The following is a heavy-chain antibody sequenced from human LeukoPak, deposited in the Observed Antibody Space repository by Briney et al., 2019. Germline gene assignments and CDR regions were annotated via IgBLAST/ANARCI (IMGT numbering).Heavy chain of an antibody. Sequence: ASVKVSCKASGYTFTGYYMHWVRQAPGQGLEWMGWINPNSGGTNYAQKFQGRVTMTRDTSISTAYMELSRLRSDDTAVYYCASGGRWLQFLYDAFDIWGQGTMVTVSS. CDR3: ASGGRWLQFLYDAFDI. CDR1: GYTFTGYY. CDR2: INPNSGGT. J-gene: IGHJ3*02. V-gene: IGHV1-2*02. D-gene: IGHD5-24*01.